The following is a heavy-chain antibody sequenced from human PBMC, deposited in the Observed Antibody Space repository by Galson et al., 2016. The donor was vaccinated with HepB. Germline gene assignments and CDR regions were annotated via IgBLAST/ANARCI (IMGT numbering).Heavy chain of an antibody. CDR1: GFTFSSYD. Sequence: SLRLSCAASGFTFSSYDMLWVRQAAGRGLEWVSLIGIAGDTYYPGSVKGRFTISRENAKNSLYLQMDSLRAGDTAIYYCATFSHYGSGLDKWGQGTLVTVSS. V-gene: IGHV3-13*01. D-gene: IGHD3-10*01. CDR3: ATFSHYGSGLDK. J-gene: IGHJ4*02. CDR2: IGIAGDT.